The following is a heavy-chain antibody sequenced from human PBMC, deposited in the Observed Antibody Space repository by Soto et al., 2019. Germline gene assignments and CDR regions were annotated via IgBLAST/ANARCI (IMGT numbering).Heavy chain of an antibody. V-gene: IGHV1-18*01. J-gene: IGHJ6*02. CDR2: TSSYNIDT. CDR1: GYRFETYA. D-gene: IGHD5-12*01. Sequence: ASVKVSCKSSGYRFETYAMNWVRQAPGQGLEWMGWTSSYNIDTFYADKFQDRVSMTTDTSTGTAYMELRSLSSDDTAMYYCARHRKSGYDWVYYYYGMDVWGQGTTVTVS. CDR3: ARHRKSGYDWVYYYYGMDV.